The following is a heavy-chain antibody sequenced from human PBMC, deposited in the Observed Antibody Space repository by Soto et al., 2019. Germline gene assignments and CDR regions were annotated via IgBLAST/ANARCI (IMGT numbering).Heavy chain of an antibody. CDR1: GFSFSSYA. CDR3: AKMTPYSGYYRDAFDV. J-gene: IGHJ3*01. Sequence: EVQLLESGGGSVQPGESLRLSCAASGFSFSSYAMGWVRQVPGKGLEWVSAGSGKSRSTWYADSAKGRFTVSRDNFQNTVHLQMDSLRVEDTAVYYCAKMTPYSGYYRDAFDVWGQGTAVTVAS. V-gene: IGHV3-23*01. CDR2: GSGKSRST. D-gene: IGHD1-26*01.